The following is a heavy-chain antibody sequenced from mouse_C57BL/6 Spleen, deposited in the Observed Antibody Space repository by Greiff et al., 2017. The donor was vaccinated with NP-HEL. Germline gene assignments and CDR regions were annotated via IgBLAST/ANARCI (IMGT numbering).Heavy chain of an antibody. CDR3: ARGGLTTVVATEWYFDV. D-gene: IGHD1-1*01. Sequence: QVQLQQSGPELVKPGASVKISCKASGYAFSSSWMNWVKQRPGKGLEWIGRIYPGDGDTNYNGKFKGKATLTADKSSSTAYMQLSSLTSEDSAVYFCARGGLTTVVATEWYFDVWGTGTTVTVSS. J-gene: IGHJ1*03. CDR2: IYPGDGDT. CDR1: GYAFSSSW. V-gene: IGHV1-82*01.